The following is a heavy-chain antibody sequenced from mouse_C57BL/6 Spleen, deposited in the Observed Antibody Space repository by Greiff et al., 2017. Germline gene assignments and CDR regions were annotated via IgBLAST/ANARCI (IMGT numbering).Heavy chain of an antibody. Sequence: EVQLVESGGGLVKPGGSLTLSCAASGFTFSDYGMHWVRQAPEKGLEWVAYITRGSSTINYADTVKGRFPISRDNAKNTLFLQMTSLRSEDTAMYYCARNYYGTGNWFAYWGQGTLVTVSA. J-gene: IGHJ3*01. CDR3: ARNYYGTGNWFAY. V-gene: IGHV5-17*01. D-gene: IGHD1-1*01. CDR2: ITRGSSTI. CDR1: GFTFSDYG.